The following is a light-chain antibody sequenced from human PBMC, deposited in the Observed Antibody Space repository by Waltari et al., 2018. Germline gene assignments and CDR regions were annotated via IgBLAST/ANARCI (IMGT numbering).Light chain of an antibody. CDR2: DTN. V-gene: IGLV7-46*01. Sequence: QAVVTQEPTLTVSPGGTVTPTSGSSTAAVTSGHHPYWFQQKPGQAPRTLIYDTNKKHTWTPARFSGSLLGGKSALTLSGAQPDDEADYYCLLSYSDFAVFGGGTKLTVL. CDR1: TAAVTSGHH. CDR3: LLSYSDFAV. J-gene: IGLJ3*02.